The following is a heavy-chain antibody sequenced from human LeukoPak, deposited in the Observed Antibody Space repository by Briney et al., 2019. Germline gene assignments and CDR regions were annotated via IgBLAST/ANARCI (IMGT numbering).Heavy chain of an antibody. CDR2: INLNSGGA. Sequence: ASVKVSCKASGYTFTGPYVHWVRHAPGQGLEWMGWINLNSGGAQYVQKFQGKVTITRDTSVNTAYMDLSRLRFDDTAIYYCATTGFCTAGSCPAFDSWGQGTLVTVSS. D-gene: IGHD2-15*01. CDR3: ATTGFCTAGSCPAFDS. V-gene: IGHV1-2*02. J-gene: IGHJ4*02. CDR1: GYTFTGPY.